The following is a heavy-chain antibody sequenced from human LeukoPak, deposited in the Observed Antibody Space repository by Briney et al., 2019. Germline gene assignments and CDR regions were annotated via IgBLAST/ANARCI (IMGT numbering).Heavy chain of an antibody. Sequence: PGGSLRLSCAASGFTFSSYAMSWVRQAPGKGLERFSAVSANGGSTHYADSVKGRFTISRDNSKNTLYLQMNSLRAEDTAVYYCAKEDSVMITAFDSWGQGTLVAVSS. CDR1: GFTFSSYA. CDR2: VSANGGST. J-gene: IGHJ4*02. CDR3: AKEDSVMITAFDS. V-gene: IGHV3-23*01. D-gene: IGHD3-16*01.